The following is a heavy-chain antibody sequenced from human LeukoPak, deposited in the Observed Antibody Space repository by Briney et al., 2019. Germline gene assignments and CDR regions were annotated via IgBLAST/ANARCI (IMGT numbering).Heavy chain of an antibody. D-gene: IGHD3-22*01. Sequence: GASVKVSCKASGYTFTGYYMHWVRQAPGQGLEWMGWINPNSGGTNYAQKFQGWVTMTRDTSISTAYMELSRLRSDDTAVYYCARAASSGYYYGFDPWGQGTLVTVSS. CDR3: ARAASSGYYYGFDP. CDR1: GYTFTGYY. J-gene: IGHJ5*02. CDR2: INPNSGGT. V-gene: IGHV1-2*04.